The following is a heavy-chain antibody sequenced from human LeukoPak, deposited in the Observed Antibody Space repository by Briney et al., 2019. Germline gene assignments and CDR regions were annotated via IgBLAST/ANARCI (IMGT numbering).Heavy chain of an antibody. D-gene: IGHD3-22*01. J-gene: IGHJ4*02. CDR3: ARENYYDSSGYFDY. Sequence: GGSLRLSCAASGFTFSSYWMHWVRQAPVKGLVWVSRINSDGSSTSYADSVKGRFTISRDNSKNTLYLQMNSLRAEDTAVYYCARENYYDSSGYFDYWGQGTLVTVSS. CDR1: GFTFSSYW. CDR2: INSDGSST. V-gene: IGHV3-74*01.